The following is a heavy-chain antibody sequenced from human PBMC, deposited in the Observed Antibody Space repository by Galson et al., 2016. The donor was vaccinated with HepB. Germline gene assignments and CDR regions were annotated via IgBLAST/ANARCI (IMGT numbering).Heavy chain of an antibody. CDR2: ISSSGSTI. CDR1: GFTLSSYD. CDR3: AREYSYGYYYFYGVDG. D-gene: IGHD5-18*01. V-gene: IGHV3-48*03. J-gene: IGHJ6*02. Sequence: SLRLRCAASGFTLSSYDMNWVRQAPGKGLEWVSYISSSGSTIYYADSVKGRFTIPRDNDKNSLYLQMNSLRAEDTAVYYCAREYSYGYYYFYGVDGWGQGTTVTVSS.